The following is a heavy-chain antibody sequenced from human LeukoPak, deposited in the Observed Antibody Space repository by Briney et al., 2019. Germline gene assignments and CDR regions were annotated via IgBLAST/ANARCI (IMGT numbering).Heavy chain of an antibody. CDR3: ARRDYDILTGYYNSGTYHYYYTDV. Sequence: GGSLRLSRAASGFTFGDFYMTWVRQAPGRGLEWVSYISGSGSTISYADSVKGRFTVSRDNAKNSLYLQMNSLRPEDTAVYYCARRDYDILTGYYNSGTYHYYYTDVWGKGTTVTVSS. J-gene: IGHJ6*03. D-gene: IGHD3-9*01. V-gene: IGHV3-11*01. CDR1: GFTFGDFY. CDR2: ISGSGSTI.